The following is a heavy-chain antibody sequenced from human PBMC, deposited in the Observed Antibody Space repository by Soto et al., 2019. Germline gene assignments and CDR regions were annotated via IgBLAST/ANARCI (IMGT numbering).Heavy chain of an antibody. D-gene: IGHD6-13*01. Sequence: QVQLVQSGAEVKKPGSSVKVSCKASGGTFSSYSISWARQAPGQGLEWMGGSIPIFRTANYAQKFQGRVTITADESTSTVYMELSSLRSEDTAVYYCARRGQHRKASYYYDMDVWGQGTTVTVSS. J-gene: IGHJ6*01. CDR1: GGTFSSYS. CDR3: ARRGQHRKASYYYDMDV. V-gene: IGHV1-69*01. CDR2: SIPIFRTA.